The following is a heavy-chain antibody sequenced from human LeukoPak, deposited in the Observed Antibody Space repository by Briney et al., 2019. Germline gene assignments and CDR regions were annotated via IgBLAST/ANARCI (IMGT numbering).Heavy chain of an antibody. CDR1: GFAFSSSG. D-gene: IGHD3-16*02. Sequence: PGRSLRLSCEESGFAFSSSGMHWVPQAPGKGLEWVADIWSDESHKYYADSVKGRFTISRDNSKNTLYLQMNSLRAGETAVYYCAKDYRLRLGELSYLEYWGQGTLVTVPS. CDR3: AKDYRLRLGELSYLEY. V-gene: IGHV3-33*06. J-gene: IGHJ4*02. CDR2: IWSDESHK.